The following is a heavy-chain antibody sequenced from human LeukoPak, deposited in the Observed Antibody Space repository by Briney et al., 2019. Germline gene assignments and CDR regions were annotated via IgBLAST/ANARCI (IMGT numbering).Heavy chain of an antibody. Sequence: PGGSLRLSCAASGFTFSSYEMNWVRQAPGKGLEWVSYISSSGSTIYYADPVKGRFTISRDNAKNSLYLQMNSLRAEDTAVYYCARRHRVATIYYGMDVWGQGTTVTVSS. D-gene: IGHD5-12*01. J-gene: IGHJ6*02. CDR3: ARRHRVATIYYGMDV. V-gene: IGHV3-48*03. CDR2: ISSSGSTI. CDR1: GFTFSSYE.